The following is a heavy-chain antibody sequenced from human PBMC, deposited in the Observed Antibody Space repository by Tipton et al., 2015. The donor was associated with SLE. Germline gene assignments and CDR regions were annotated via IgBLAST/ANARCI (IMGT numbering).Heavy chain of an antibody. V-gene: IGHV4-59*08. D-gene: IGHD3-3*01. CDR3: ARLSAYYRVFDL. CDR1: GGSITSHY. CDR2: ASYTGSA. J-gene: IGHJ4*02. Sequence: LRLSCTVSGGSITSHYWTWIRQSPGKEFEWLAYASYTGSATYNPSLRSRVSISLDTSENQFSLKVTSVTAADTAVYYCARLSAYYRVFDLWGQGTQVTVSS.